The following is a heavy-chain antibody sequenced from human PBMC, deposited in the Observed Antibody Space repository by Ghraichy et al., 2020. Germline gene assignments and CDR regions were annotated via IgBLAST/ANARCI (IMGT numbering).Heavy chain of an antibody. Sequence: LSLTCAASGFTFSSYGMHWVRQAPGKGLEWVAVIWYDGSNKYYADSVKGRFTISRDNSKNTLYLQMNSLRAEDTAVYYCASLRFDYYDSSGYSGYYGMDVWGQGTTVTVSS. CDR2: IWYDGSNK. V-gene: IGHV3-33*01. J-gene: IGHJ6*02. D-gene: IGHD3-22*01. CDR3: ASLRFDYYDSSGYSGYYGMDV. CDR1: GFTFSSYG.